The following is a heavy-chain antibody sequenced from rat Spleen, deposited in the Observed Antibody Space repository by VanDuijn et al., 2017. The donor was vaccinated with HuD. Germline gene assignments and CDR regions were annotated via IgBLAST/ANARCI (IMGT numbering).Heavy chain of an antibody. V-gene: IGHV2S63*01. CDR1: GFSLTDYR. CDR2: VWRGGST. J-gene: IGHJ2*01. CDR3: TRSRGYPGVPFDY. Sequence: VQLKESGPGQVQPSQTLSLTCTASGFSLTDYRVHWVRQPPGKGLEWLGVVWRGGSTTSNSTLKARLNSSGDTSKSQVFLKMNSLQTEDTAIYYCTRSRGYPGVPFDYWGQGVMVTVSS. D-gene: IGHD1-4*01.